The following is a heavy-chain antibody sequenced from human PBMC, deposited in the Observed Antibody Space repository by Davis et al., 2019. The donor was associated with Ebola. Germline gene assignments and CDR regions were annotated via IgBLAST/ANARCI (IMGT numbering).Heavy chain of an antibody. V-gene: IGHV4-39*01. CDR3: ARHSTRYYYYGMDV. D-gene: IGHD1-1*01. Sequence: SETLSLTCTVSGGSISSSSYYWGWIRQPPGKGLEWFGSIYYSGSTYYNPSLKSRVTISVDTSKNQFSLKLSSVTAADTAVYYCARHSTRYYYYGMDVWGQGTTVTVSS. CDR2: IYYSGST. CDR1: GGSISSSSYY. J-gene: IGHJ6*02.